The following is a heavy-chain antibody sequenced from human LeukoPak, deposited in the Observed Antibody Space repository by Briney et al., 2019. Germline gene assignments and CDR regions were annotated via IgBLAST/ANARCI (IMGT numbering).Heavy chain of an antibody. CDR2: ISSGGSTI. Sequence: PGGSLRLSCAASGFTFSSYEMNWVRQAPGKGLEWVSYISSGGSTIYYADSVKGRFTFSRDNAKNSLYLQMNSLRAEDTAVYYCARGPFETYYYHSSARFDYWGQGTLVTVSS. V-gene: IGHV3-48*03. D-gene: IGHD3-22*01. CDR1: GFTFSSYE. CDR3: ARGPFETYYYHSSARFDY. J-gene: IGHJ4*02.